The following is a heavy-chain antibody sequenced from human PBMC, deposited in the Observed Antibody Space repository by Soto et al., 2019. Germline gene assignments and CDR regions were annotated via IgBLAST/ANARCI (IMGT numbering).Heavy chain of an antibody. J-gene: IGHJ5*02. CDR3: ARDEYSGGYSGYDYSTYNWFDP. D-gene: IGHD5-12*01. CDR2: IIPIFGTA. CDR1: GGTFSSYA. Sequence: SVTVSCQASGGTFSSYAISLVRQAPGQGLEWMGGIIPIFGTANYAQKFQGRVTITADESTSTAYMELSSLRSEDTAVYYCARDEYSGGYSGYDYSTYNWFDPWGQGTLVTVSS. V-gene: IGHV1-69*13.